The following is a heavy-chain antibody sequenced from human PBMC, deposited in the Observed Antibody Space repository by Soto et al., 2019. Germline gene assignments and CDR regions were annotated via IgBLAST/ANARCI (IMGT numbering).Heavy chain of an antibody. V-gene: IGHV6-1*01. J-gene: IGHJ4*02. Sequence: QVQLQQSGPGLVKPSQTLSLTCAISGDSVSSNSATWNWIRQSPSRGLGWLGRTYYRSKWSNDYAVFLISRIPVNPNTSRNQFFLQLISVTTEDTAVYYSASAGRYYLFEDWGQGILVTVSS. CDR2: TYYRSKWSN. D-gene: IGHD2-15*01. CDR3: ASAGRYYLFED. CDR1: GDSVSSNSAT.